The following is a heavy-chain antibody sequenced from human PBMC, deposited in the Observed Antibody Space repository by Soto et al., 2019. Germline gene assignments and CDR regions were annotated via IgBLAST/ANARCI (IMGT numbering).Heavy chain of an antibody. V-gene: IGHV4-31*03. Sequence: SEALSLTCTVSGGSISRGGYYWSWIRQHPGKGLEWIGYIYYSGSTYYNPSLKSRVTISVDTSKNQLSLKLSSVTAADTAVYYCARVAPLGPLDYGDYEDYYLMDVWGQGTTVTVSS. CDR3: ARVAPLGPLDYGDYEDYYLMDV. J-gene: IGHJ6*02. D-gene: IGHD4-17*01. CDR1: GGSISRGGYY. CDR2: IYYSGST.